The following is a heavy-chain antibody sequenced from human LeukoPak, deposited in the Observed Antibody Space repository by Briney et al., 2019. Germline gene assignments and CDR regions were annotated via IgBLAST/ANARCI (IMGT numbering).Heavy chain of an antibody. Sequence: GGSLRLSCAASGFTFSTYAMSWVRQAPGKGLEWVSAIGDTTYYADPVKGRFTISRDNSKNTLYLQMNNLRAEDAAIYYCAKAYAFVGANYFDYWGQGTLVTVSS. J-gene: IGHJ4*02. CDR3: AKAYAFVGANYFDY. CDR2: IGDTT. D-gene: IGHD1-26*01. CDR1: GFTFSTYA. V-gene: IGHV3-23*01.